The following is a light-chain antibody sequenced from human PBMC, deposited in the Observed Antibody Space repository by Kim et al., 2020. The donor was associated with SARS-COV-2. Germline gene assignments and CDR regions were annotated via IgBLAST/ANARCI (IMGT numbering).Light chain of an antibody. CDR2: DAF. J-gene: IGKJ4*01. CDR3: QQHYIYPLT. V-gene: IGKV1-8*01. Sequence: ASTGDRVTITCRASQDISNSLAWYQQKPGKAPELLIYDAFTLESGVSPRFSGSRSGTDFTLTISSLQSEDFATYYCQQHYIYPLTFGGGTRVDIK. CDR1: QDISNS.